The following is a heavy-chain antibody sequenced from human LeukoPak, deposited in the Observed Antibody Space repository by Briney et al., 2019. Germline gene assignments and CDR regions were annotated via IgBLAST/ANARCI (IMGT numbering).Heavy chain of an antibody. D-gene: IGHD3-22*01. CDR1: GFTFSDYY. V-gene: IGHV3-11*01. CDR2: ISGSGSNT. CDR3: ASNYYDSSGYTFDY. J-gene: IGHJ4*02. Sequence: GGSLRLSCAASGFTFSDYYMSWIRQAPGKGLEWVSYISGSGSNTKYADSVKGRFTVSRDNAKNSLYLQMNSLRAEDTAMYYCASNYYDSSGYTFDYWGQGTLVTVSS.